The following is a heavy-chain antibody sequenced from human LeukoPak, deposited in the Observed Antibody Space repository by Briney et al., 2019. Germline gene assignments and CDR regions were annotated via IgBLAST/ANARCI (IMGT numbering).Heavy chain of an antibody. J-gene: IGHJ6*03. Sequence: SETLSLTCTVSGGSISNGSYTWNWIRQPAGKGLEWFGQIYTSGSTNYRSSLTSRVTISRDTSKNQFSLKLSFVTAADTAVYYCARGIRIPVTGRYFYYYMDVWGNGTTVTVSS. CDR2: IYTSGST. CDR3: ARGIRIPVTGRYFYYYMDV. CDR1: GGSISNGSYT. V-gene: IGHV4-61*09. D-gene: IGHD6-19*01.